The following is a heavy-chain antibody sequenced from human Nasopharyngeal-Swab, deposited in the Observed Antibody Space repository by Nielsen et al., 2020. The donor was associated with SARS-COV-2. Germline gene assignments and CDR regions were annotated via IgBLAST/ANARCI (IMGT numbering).Heavy chain of an antibody. CDR3: ARGGGSPSYPVVDS. CDR2: IYYSGST. V-gene: IGHV4-59*01. J-gene: IGHJ5*01. D-gene: IGHD2-15*01. Sequence: WIRQPPGKGLEWIGNIYYSGSTNYNPSLKSRVTISVDTSNNQFSLKLSSVTAEDTAVYYCARGGGSPSYPVVDSWGQGTLVTISS.